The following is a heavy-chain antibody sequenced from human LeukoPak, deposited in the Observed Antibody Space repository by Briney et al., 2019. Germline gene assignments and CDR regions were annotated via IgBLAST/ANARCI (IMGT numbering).Heavy chain of an antibody. V-gene: IGHV3-23*01. J-gene: IGHJ3*02. CDR3: AKGGSSWYPHAFDI. Sequence: GGSLRLSCAASGFTFSINAMSWVRQAPGKGLEWVSAISGSGGSTYYADSVKGRFTISRDNSKNTVYLRMNSLRGEDTAIYYCAKGGSSWYPHAFDIWGQGTMVTVSS. D-gene: IGHD6-13*01. CDR2: ISGSGGST. CDR1: GFTFSINA.